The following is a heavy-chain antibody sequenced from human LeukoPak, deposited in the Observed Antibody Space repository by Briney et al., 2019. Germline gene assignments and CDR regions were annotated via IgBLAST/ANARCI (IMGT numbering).Heavy chain of an antibody. D-gene: IGHD6-19*01. J-gene: IGHJ4*02. CDR1: GGSISSYY. CDR3: ATIERSGWYVSY. Sequence: SETLSLTCTVSGGSISSYYWSWIRQPLGKGLEWIGYIYYSGSTNYNPSLKSRVTISVDTSKNQFSLKLSSVTAADTAVYYCATIERSGWYVSYWGQGTLVTVSS. V-gene: IGHV4-59*01. CDR2: IYYSGST.